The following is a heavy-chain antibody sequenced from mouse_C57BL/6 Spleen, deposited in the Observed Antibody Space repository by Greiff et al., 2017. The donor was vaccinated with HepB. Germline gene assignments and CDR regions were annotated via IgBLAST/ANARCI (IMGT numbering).Heavy chain of an antibody. D-gene: IGHD3-2*02. V-gene: IGHV1-64*01. CDR1: GYTFTSYW. J-gene: IGHJ3*01. Sequence: VQLQQSGAELVKPGASVKLSCKASGYTFTSYWMHWVKQRPGQGLEWIGMIHPNSGSTNYNEKFKSKATLTVDKSSSTAYMQLSSLTSEDSAVYYCAREGTAQAAWFAYWGQVTLVTVSA. CDR3: AREGTAQAAWFAY. CDR2: IHPNSGST.